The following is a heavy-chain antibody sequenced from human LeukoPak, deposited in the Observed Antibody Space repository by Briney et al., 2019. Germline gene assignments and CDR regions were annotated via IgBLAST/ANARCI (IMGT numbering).Heavy chain of an antibody. CDR1: GFTFSSYW. J-gene: IGHJ4*02. CDR2: ISWVGGTT. D-gene: IGHD5-18*01. CDR3: TKARLGYSYGYFFDS. Sequence: GGSLRLSCAASGFTFSSYWMSWVRQAPGKGLEWVSLISWVGGTTYYVDSVKGRFTISRDNSKNSLYLQMNSLRAEDTALYYCTKARLGYSYGYFFDSWGQGTLVTVSS. V-gene: IGHV3-43D*03.